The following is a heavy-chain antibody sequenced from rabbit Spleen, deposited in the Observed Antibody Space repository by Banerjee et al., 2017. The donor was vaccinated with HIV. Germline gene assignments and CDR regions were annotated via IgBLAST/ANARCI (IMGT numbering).Heavy chain of an antibody. D-gene: IGHD2-1*01. Sequence: QDQLEESGGGLVKPEGSLTLTCKASGFSFSDRDVMCWVRQAPGKGLEWIACINIATGKSVYASWAKGRFIMFRTSSTTVTLQMTSLTVADTATYFCARGFYTYDDYADFYGYYFNLWGQGTLVTVS. J-gene: IGHJ4*01. V-gene: IGHV1S45*01. CDR1: GFSFSDRDV. CDR3: ARGFYTYDDYADFYGYYFNL. CDR2: INIATGKS.